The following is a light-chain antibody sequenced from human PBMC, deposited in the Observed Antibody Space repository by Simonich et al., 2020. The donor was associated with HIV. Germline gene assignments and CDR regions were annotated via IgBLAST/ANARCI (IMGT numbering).Light chain of an antibody. Sequence: DIQMTQSPSTLSASVGDRVTITCRASQSISSWLAWYQKKPGKAPKLLIYKASSLESGVPSRFGGSGSGTEFTLTISSLQPDDFATYYCQQYNSYSLTFGGGTKVEIK. V-gene: IGKV1-5*03. CDR2: KAS. J-gene: IGKJ4*01. CDR1: QSISSW. CDR3: QQYNSYSLT.